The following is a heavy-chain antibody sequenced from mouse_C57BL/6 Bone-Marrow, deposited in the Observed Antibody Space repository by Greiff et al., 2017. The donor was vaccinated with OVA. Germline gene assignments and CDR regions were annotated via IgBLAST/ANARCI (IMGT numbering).Heavy chain of an antibody. CDR2: IHPNSGST. Sequence: QVQLQQPGAELVKPGASVKLSCKASGYTFTSYWMHWVKQRPGQGLEWIGMIHPNSGSTNYNEKFKSKATLTVDKSSSTAYMQLSSLTSEDAAVYYCARGRIRRAMDYWGQGTSGTVSS. J-gene: IGHJ4*01. V-gene: IGHV1-64*01. CDR3: ARGRIRRAMDY. CDR1: GYTFTSYW. D-gene: IGHD2-12*01.